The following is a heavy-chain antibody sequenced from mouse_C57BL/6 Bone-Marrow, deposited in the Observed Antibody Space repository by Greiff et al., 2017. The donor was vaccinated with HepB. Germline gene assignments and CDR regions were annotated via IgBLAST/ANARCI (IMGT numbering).Heavy chain of an antibody. V-gene: IGHV1-82*01. CDR2: FYPGDGDT. J-gene: IGHJ2*01. Sequence: VQLQQSGPELVKPGASVKISCKASGYAFSSSWMNWVKQRPGKGLEWIGRFYPGDGDTNYNGKFKGKATLTADKSSSTAYMQLSSLTSEDSAVYFCARWGLYFDYWGQGTTLTVSS. CDR3: ARWGLYFDY. CDR1: GYAFSSSW.